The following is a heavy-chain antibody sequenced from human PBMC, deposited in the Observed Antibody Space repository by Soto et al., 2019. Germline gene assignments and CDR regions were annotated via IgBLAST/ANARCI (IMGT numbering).Heavy chain of an antibody. CDR2: IIPILGTA. CDR3: ARVRDGYRYYFDY. Sequence: QVQLVQSGAEVKKPGSSVKVSCKASGCTFSSYAISWVRQAPGQGLEWMGGIIPILGTANYAQKFQGRVTIPADESTSTAYMELSSLRSEDPAVYYCARVRDGYRYYFDYWGQGTLVTVSS. V-gene: IGHV1-69*01. J-gene: IGHJ4*02. CDR1: GCTFSSYA. D-gene: IGHD5-12*01.